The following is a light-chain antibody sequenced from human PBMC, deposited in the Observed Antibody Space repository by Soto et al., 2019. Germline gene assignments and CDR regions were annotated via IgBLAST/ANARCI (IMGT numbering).Light chain of an antibody. CDR2: LGS. CDR1: QSLLHSNGYNY. V-gene: IGKV2-28*01. Sequence: AMTPSPVSLPVAPGEPAPISCRSSQSLLHSNGYNYLDWYLQKPGQSPQLLIYLGSNRASGVPGSFSASASGTDFTLTISRVEAEDVGVYYCMGALQSHPTFGQGTNVDIK. CDR3: MGALQSHPT. J-gene: IGKJ1*01.